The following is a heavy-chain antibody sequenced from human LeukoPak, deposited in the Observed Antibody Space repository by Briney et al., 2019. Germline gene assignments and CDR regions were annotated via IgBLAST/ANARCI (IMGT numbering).Heavy chain of an antibody. CDR3: ARDPSGIAAAGTEGWFDP. D-gene: IGHD6-13*01. CDR2: IYYSGST. J-gene: IGHJ5*02. CDR1: GGSISSYY. Sequence: PSETLSLTCTVSGGSISSYYWSWIRQPPGKGLEWIGYIYYSGSTNYNPSLKSRVTISVDTSKNQFSLKLSSVTAADTAVYYCARDPSGIAAAGTEGWFDPWGQGTLVTVSS. V-gene: IGHV4-59*12.